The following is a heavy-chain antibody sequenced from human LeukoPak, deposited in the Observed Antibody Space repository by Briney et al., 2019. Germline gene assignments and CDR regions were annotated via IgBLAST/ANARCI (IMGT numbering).Heavy chain of an antibody. CDR3: AREIGYSYGYLDY. Sequence: GGSLRLSGAPSEFTFGSYSMNWVRKAPGRGLEWVSYISSSSSTIYYADSVKGRFTISRDNAKNSLYLQMNSLRAEDTAVYYCAREIGYSYGYLDYWGQGTLVTVSS. CDR2: ISSSSSTI. J-gene: IGHJ4*02. D-gene: IGHD5-18*01. CDR1: EFTFGSYS. V-gene: IGHV3-48*01.